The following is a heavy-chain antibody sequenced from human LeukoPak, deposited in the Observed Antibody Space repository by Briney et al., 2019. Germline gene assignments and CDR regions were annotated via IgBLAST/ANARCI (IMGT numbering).Heavy chain of an antibody. Sequence: ASVKVSCKASGGTFSSYAISWVRQAPGQGPEWMGRIIPILGIANYAQKFQGRVTITADKSTSTAYMELSSLRSEDTAVYYCAREKYYYDSSADYWGQGTLVTVSS. J-gene: IGHJ4*02. D-gene: IGHD3-22*01. CDR3: AREKYYYDSSADY. V-gene: IGHV1-69*04. CDR1: GGTFSSYA. CDR2: IIPILGIA.